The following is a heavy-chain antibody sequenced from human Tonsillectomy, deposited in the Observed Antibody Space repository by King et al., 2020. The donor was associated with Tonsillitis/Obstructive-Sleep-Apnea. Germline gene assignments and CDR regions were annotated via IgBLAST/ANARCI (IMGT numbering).Heavy chain of an antibody. Sequence: VQLVESGAEVKKPGASVKVSCKASGYTFTGYDMHWVRQAPGQGLEWMGRINPNSGGTNYAQKFQGRVTMTRDTYISTAYMELSRLRSDDTAVYDCARARRGYCSSTSCYVVDYWGQGTLVTVSS. D-gene: IGHD2-2*01. CDR2: INPNSGGT. J-gene: IGHJ4*02. V-gene: IGHV1-2*06. CDR1: GYTFTGYD. CDR3: ARARRGYCSSTSCYVVDY.